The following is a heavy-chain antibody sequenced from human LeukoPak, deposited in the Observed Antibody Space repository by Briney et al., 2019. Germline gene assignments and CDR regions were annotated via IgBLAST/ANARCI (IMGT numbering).Heavy chain of an antibody. CDR3: AKGVTTVRIYYHGMDV. D-gene: IGHD4-17*01. J-gene: IGHJ6*02. V-gene: IGHV3-23*01. Sequence: PGGSLRLSSAASGFTFSSCAMSWVRQAPGKGLEWASLISGSGDSRYYADSVKGRFTISRDNAKNTLWLQMNSLRAEDTAVYYCAKGVTTVRIYYHGMDVWGQGTTVTVSS. CDR2: ISGSGDSR. CDR1: GFTFSSCA.